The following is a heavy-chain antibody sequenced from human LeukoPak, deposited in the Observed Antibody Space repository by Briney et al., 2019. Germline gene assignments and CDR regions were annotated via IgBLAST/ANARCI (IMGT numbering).Heavy chain of an antibody. Sequence: SETLSLTCTVSGGSISGHYWTWVRQPPGEGLEWIGEIHYSGKADYNPSLRSRVTISVDTSKNQFSLKLSSVTAADTAVYYCARGVSYGSGSYLVWFDPWGQGTLVTVSS. CDR3: ARGVSYGSGSYLVWFDP. CDR2: IHYSGKA. V-gene: IGHV4-59*11. D-gene: IGHD3-10*01. CDR1: GGSISGHY. J-gene: IGHJ5*02.